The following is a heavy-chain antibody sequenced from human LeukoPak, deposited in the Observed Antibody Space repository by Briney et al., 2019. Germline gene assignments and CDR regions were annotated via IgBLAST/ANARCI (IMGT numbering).Heavy chain of an antibody. Sequence: ASVKVSCKASGYTFTGYYMHWVRQAPGQGLEWMGWINPNSGGTNYAQKFQGRVTMTRYTSISTAYMELSRLRSDDTAVYYCARDPGLTSSRLDYWGQGTLVTVSS. D-gene: IGHD4/OR15-4a*01. CDR1: GYTFTGYY. CDR3: ARDPGLTSSRLDY. V-gene: IGHV1-2*02. J-gene: IGHJ4*02. CDR2: INPNSGGT.